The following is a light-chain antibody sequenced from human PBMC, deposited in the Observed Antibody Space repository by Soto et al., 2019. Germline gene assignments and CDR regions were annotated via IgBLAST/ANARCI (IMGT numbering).Light chain of an antibody. CDR2: AAY. Sequence: DIQMTQSPSSLSASVGDRVTITCRASQSISSYLNWYQQKPGKAPKLLIYAAYSLQSGVPSRFSGSGSGTDFTLTISSLQPEDFATYYCQQSSSTPLVFGQGTKLEIK. V-gene: IGKV1-39*01. CDR3: QQSSSTPLV. CDR1: QSISSY. J-gene: IGKJ2*01.